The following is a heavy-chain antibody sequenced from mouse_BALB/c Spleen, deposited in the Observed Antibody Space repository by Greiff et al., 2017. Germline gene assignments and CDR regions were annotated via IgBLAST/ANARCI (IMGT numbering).Heavy chain of an antibody. CDR3: ARSGYDGADYYAMDY. J-gene: IGHJ4*01. CDR1: GYSITSDYA. V-gene: IGHV3-2*02. D-gene: IGHD2-2*01. Sequence: VQLKESGPGLVKPSQSLSLTCTVTGYSITSDYAWNWIRQFPGNKLEWMGYISYSGSTSYNPSLKSRISITRDTSKNQFFLQLNSVTTEDTATYYCARSGYDGADYYAMDYWGQGTSVTVSS. CDR2: ISYSGST.